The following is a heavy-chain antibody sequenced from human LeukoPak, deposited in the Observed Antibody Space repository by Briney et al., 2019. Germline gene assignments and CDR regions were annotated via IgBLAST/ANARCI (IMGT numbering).Heavy chain of an antibody. D-gene: IGHD4-17*01. CDR2: IRYDGSNR. CDR1: GFTFSSYS. V-gene: IGHV3-30*02. J-gene: IGHJ4*02. Sequence: GGSLRLSCAASGFTFSSYSMNWVRQAPGKGLEWVAFIRYDGSNRFYADSVRGRFTISRDNSKNTVYLQMNSLRAEDTAVYYCAKDRSMTTVTPFDNWGQGTLVAVSS. CDR3: AKDRSMTTVTPFDN.